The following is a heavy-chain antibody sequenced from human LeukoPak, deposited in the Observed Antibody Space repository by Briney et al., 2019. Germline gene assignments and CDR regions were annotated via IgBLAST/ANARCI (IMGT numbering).Heavy chain of an antibody. CDR3: GRGGPGGSYFDY. CDR2: INSDGSST. D-gene: IGHD1-26*01. V-gene: IGHV3-74*01. J-gene: IGHJ4*02. CDR1: GFTFSSYW. Sequence: GGSLRLSCAASGFTFSSYWMHWVRQAPGKGLVWVSRINSDGSSTSYADSVKGRFTISRDNAKNTLYLQMNSLRDEDTAVYYCGRGGPGGSYFDYWGQGDLVTVSS.